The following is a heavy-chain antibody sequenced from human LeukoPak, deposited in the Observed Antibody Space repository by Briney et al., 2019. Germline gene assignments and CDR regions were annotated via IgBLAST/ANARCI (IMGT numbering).Heavy chain of an antibody. CDR1: GGSVSSGEYY. J-gene: IGHJ5*02. Sequence: PSETLSLTCTVSGGSVSSGEYYWSRLRLPPGKGLEWIGYIYYSGSTYYNPSLKSRVTISVDTSKNQFSLKLSSVTAADTAVYYCASAYVRSGYLTGFDPWGQGTLVTVSS. D-gene: IGHD3-22*01. V-gene: IGHV4-30-4*01. CDR2: IYYSGST. CDR3: ASAYVRSGYLTGFDP.